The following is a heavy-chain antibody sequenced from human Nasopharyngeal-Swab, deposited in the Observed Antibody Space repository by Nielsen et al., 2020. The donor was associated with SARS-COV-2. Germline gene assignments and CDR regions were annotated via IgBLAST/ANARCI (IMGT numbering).Heavy chain of an antibody. CDR3: ASINATYSGSYLDY. CDR1: GFTVSSNY. V-gene: IGHV3-53*04. CDR2: IYSGGST. D-gene: IGHD1-26*01. J-gene: IGHJ4*02. Sequence: GGSLRLSCAASGFTVSSNYMSWVRQAPGEGLEWVSVIYSGGSTYYADSVKGRFTISRHNSKNTLYLQMNSLRAEDTAVYYCASINATYSGSYLDYWGQGTLVTVSS.